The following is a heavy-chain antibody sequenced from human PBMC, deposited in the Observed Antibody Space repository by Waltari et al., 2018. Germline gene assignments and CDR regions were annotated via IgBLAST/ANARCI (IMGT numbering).Heavy chain of an antibody. J-gene: IGHJ3*01. D-gene: IGHD4-17*01. CDR1: GYSFADYW. CDR2: NYPGDSDT. V-gene: IGHV5-51*01. CDR3: ARHRRDYYSAHDAFGV. Sequence: EVHLVQSGAELRRPGESLNISCQASGYSFADYWIGRVRQMPGKGLEWLAINYPGDSDTRYNPSFEGLVTISVDKSINTAYLHWGSLKASDTALYYCARHRRDYYSAHDAFGVWGPGTRVTVSS.